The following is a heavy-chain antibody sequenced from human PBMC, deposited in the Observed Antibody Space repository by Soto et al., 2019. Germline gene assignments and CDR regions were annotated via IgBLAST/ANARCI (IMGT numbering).Heavy chain of an antibody. CDR1: EFTFSNFW. CDR3: ARKVILDY. V-gene: IGHV3-7*01. Sequence: SLRLSCVASEFTFSNFWMSWVRQAPGKGLEWVANIMFDGTEKNYVDSVKGRFTISRDNAKNSLYLQMNSLTAEDTAIYYCARKVILDYWGQG. J-gene: IGHJ4*02. D-gene: IGHD3-16*02. CDR2: IMFDGTEK.